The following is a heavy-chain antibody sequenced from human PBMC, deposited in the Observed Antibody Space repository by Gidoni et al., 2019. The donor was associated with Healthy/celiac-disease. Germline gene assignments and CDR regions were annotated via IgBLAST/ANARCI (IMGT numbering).Heavy chain of an antibody. CDR1: GYTFTSYA. Sequence: QVQLVQSGAEVKKPGASVKVSCKASGYTFTSYAMHWVRQAPGQRLEWMGWINAGNGNTKYSQKFQGRVTITRDTSASTAYMELSSLRSEDTAVYYCARGAEAYYYDSSGYYVMGYFDYWGQGTLVTVSS. D-gene: IGHD3-22*01. J-gene: IGHJ4*02. CDR3: ARGAEAYYYDSSGYYVMGYFDY. CDR2: INAGNGNT. V-gene: IGHV1-3*01.